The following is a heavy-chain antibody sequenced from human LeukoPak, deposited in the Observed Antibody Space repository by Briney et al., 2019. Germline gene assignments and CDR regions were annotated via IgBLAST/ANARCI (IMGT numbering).Heavy chain of an antibody. V-gene: IGHV3-23*01. CDR3: AKDFKWEDYVSGTTGGFDY. CDR2: ITSRDGTT. D-gene: IGHD3-16*01. Sequence: GGSLRLSCVASGFTFNIYAMGWVRQAPGKGLEWVSSITSRDGTTFYTDSVKGRFTISRDTSKNTLYLQLNSLRAEDTAVYYCAKDFKWEDYVSGTTGGFDYWGQGTLVTVSS. J-gene: IGHJ4*02. CDR1: GFTFNIYA.